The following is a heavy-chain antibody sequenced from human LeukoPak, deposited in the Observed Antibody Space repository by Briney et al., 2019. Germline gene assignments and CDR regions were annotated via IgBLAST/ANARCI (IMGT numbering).Heavy chain of an antibody. CDR2: IGGSGVST. Sequence: PGGSLRLSCVGSGFTFSNSAMNWVRQSPEKGLEWVSGIGGSGVSTNYADSVKGRFTISRDNSKNTLYLQINSLRDEDTALYYCAKDIAASGSLGLHYWGQGTLVAVSS. CDR1: GFTFSNSA. V-gene: IGHV3-23*01. J-gene: IGHJ4*02. CDR3: AKDIAASGSLGLHY. D-gene: IGHD6-13*01.